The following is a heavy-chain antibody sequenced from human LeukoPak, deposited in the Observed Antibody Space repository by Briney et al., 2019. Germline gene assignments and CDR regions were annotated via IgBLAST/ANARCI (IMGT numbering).Heavy chain of an antibody. Sequence: GESLKISCEGSGYSFSTYWIAWVRQMPGKGLEWMGSIYPRDSEIRYSPSFQGQVTISADNSISTAYLQWSSLKASDTAMYYCAGPAYSSSLSSHFDPWGQGTLVTVSS. CDR3: AGPAYSSSLSSHFDP. V-gene: IGHV5-51*01. CDR2: IYPRDSEI. D-gene: IGHD6-13*01. CDR1: GYSFSTYW. J-gene: IGHJ5*02.